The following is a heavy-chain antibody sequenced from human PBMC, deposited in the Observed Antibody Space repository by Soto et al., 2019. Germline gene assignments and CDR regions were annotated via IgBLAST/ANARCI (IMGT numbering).Heavy chain of an antibody. V-gene: IGHV3-30*18. CDR2: ISYDGSNK. J-gene: IGHJ6*02. CDR3: EKSVRPPLMDV. CDR1: GFTFSSYG. Sequence: PGGSLRLSCAASGFTFSSYGMHWVRQAPGKGLEWVAVISYDGSNKYYADSVKGRFTISRDNSKNTLYLQMNSLRAEDTAVYYCEKSVRPPLMDVWGQGTTVTVYS.